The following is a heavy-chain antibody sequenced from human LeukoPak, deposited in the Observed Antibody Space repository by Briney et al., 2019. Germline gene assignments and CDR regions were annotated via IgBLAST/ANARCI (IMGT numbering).Heavy chain of an antibody. CDR3: ARDQYGSGDGYYMDV. V-gene: IGHV3-66*01. CDR2: IYSGGST. J-gene: IGHJ6*03. CDR1: GFTVSSNY. D-gene: IGHD3-10*01. Sequence: GGSLRLSLAASGFTVSSNYMSWVRQAPGKGLDWVSVIYSGGSTYYADSVKGRFTISRDNSKNSLYLQMNSLRAEDMAVYYCARDQYGSGDGYYMDVWGKGTTVTISS.